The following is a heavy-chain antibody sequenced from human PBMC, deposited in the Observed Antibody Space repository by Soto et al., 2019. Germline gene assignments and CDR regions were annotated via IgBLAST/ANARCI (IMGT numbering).Heavy chain of an antibody. CDR1: GFTFSSYA. D-gene: IGHD3-9*01. V-gene: IGHV3-30-3*01. Sequence: HPGGSLRLSCAASGFTFSSYAMHWVRQAPGKGLEWVAVISYDGSNKYYADSVKGRFTISRDNSKSTLYLQMNSLRAEDTAVYYCARCLDYDILTGYYWALGYWGQGTLVTVSS. CDR2: ISYDGSNK. CDR3: ARCLDYDILTGYYWALGY. J-gene: IGHJ4*02.